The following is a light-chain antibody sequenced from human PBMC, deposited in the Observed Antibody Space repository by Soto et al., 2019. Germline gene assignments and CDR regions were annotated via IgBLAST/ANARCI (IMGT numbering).Light chain of an antibody. CDR1: ETIGTD. J-gene: IGKJ2*01. V-gene: IGKV1-39*01. Sequence: DIQLTQSPSSLSASVGDRVTITCRASETIGTDLNWYQQKPGKAPKVLIYAASSLQSGVPSRFSGSGSGTDFTLTISSLQPEDFAVYYCQQNYNTPPFTFGQGTKLEI. CDR3: QQNYNTPPFT. CDR2: AAS.